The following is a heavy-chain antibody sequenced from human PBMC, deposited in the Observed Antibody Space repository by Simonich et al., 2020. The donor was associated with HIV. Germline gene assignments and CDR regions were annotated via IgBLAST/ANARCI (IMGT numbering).Heavy chain of an antibody. CDR3: ARDGRKGSSTSCSDY. CDR2: NSNSSSYI. CDR1: GFTFSSYS. V-gene: IGHV3-21*01. D-gene: IGHD2-2*01. J-gene: IGHJ4*02. Sequence: EVQLVESGGGLVKPGGSLSLSCAASGFTFSSYSMNLVRQAPGKGLEWVSSNSNSSSYIYYADSVKGRFTISRDNAKNSLYLQMNRLRAEDTAVYYCARDGRKGSSTSCSDYWGQGTLVTVSS.